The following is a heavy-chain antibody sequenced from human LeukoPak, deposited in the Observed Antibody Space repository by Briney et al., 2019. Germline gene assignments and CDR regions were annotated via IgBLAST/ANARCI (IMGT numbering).Heavy chain of an antibody. CDR2: IYSGGST. CDR3: ARDDYDILTGYYPL. V-gene: IGHV3-66*01. CDR1: GFTVSSNY. Sequence: GGSLRLSCAASGFTVSSNYMSWVRQAPGKGLEWGSVIYSGGSTYYADSVKGRFTISRDNSKNTLYLQMNSLRAEDTAVYYCARDDYDILTGYYPLWGQGTLVTVSS. D-gene: IGHD3-9*01. J-gene: IGHJ4*02.